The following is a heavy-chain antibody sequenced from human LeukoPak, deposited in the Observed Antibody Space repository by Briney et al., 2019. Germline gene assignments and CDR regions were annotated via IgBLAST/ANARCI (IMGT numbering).Heavy chain of an antibody. CDR3: ARLSDVYGYVFTDY. V-gene: IGHV4-59*08. D-gene: IGHD5-18*01. CDR2: IYYSGST. CDR1: GGSISSYY. J-gene: IGHJ4*02. Sequence: SETLSLTCTVSGGSISSYYWSWIRQPPGKGLEWIGYIYYSGSTNYNPSLKSRVTISVDTSKNQFSLKLSSVTAADTAVYYCARLSDVYGYVFTDYWGQGTLVTVSS.